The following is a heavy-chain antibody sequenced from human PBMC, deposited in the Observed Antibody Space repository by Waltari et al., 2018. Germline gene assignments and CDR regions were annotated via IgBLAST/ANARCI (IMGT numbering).Heavy chain of an antibody. CDR1: GDSISTSGYY. V-gene: IGHV4-39*01. J-gene: IGHJ5*01. D-gene: IGHD6-19*01. CDR2: VFYSGST. CDR3: AGGSSSGWYAF. Sequence: QLQLQESGPGLVKPSETLSLSCTVPGDSISTSGYYWGWFRQPPGKGLEWIGSVFYSGSTYYNPSLKSRVTMSIDTSKNQISLKLTSVTAADTAVFYCAGGSSSGWYAFWGQGILVTVPS.